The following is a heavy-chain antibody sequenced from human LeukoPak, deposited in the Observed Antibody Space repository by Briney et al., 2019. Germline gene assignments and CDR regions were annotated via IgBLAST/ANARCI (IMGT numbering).Heavy chain of an antibody. CDR2: IYSGGST. CDR1: GFTVSSNY. J-gene: IGHJ4*02. V-gene: IGHV3-53*01. Sequence: GGSLRLSCAASGFTVSSNYMSWVRQAPGKGLEWVSVIYSGGSTYYADSVKGRFTISRDNSKNTLYLRMNSLRAEDTAVYYCARDLFMGYDSSGLGYWGQGTLVTVSS. CDR3: ARDLFMGYDSSGLGY. D-gene: IGHD3-22*01.